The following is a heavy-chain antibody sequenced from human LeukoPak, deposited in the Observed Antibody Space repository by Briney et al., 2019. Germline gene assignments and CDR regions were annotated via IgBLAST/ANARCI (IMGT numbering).Heavy chain of an antibody. Sequence: GGSLRLSCAASGFTFSGSAMHWVRQASGKGLEWVGRIRSKANSYATAYAASVKGRFTISRDDSKNTAYLQMNSLKTEHTAVYYCTRHLRDALDPWGQGTLVTVSS. CDR3: TRHLRDALDP. CDR2: IRSKANSYAT. CDR1: GFTFSGSA. D-gene: IGHD2-21*02. J-gene: IGHJ5*02. V-gene: IGHV3-73*01.